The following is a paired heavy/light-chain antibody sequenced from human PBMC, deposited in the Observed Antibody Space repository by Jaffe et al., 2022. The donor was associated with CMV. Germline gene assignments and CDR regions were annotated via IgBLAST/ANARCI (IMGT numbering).Light chain of an antibody. CDR1: QGINND. CDR3: QKYNSAPHT. J-gene: IGKJ2*01. V-gene: IGKV1-27*01. CDR2: AAS. Sequence: DIQMTQSPSSLSAFVGDRVTIACRASQGINNDLAWYQQQPGKVPKLLIYAASTLQSGVPSRFSGSGSGTYFTLTITSLQPEDVATYYCQKYNSAPHTFGQGTKLEIK.
Heavy chain of an antibody. J-gene: IGHJ6*03. V-gene: IGHV1-18*04. CDR1: GYTFTNYG. CDR3: ARGGGIWGAAAGPAYYYMDV. CDR2: ISAYTAKA. Sequence: QVQLVQSGAEVKKPGASVKVSCKTSGYTFTNYGVTWVRQAPGQGLEWMGWISAYTAKAEYARNFQGRVTMTTDTSTTTAYMELRSLRSDDTAVYYCARGGGIWGAAAGPAYYYMDVWGKGTTVTVSS. D-gene: IGHD6-13*01.